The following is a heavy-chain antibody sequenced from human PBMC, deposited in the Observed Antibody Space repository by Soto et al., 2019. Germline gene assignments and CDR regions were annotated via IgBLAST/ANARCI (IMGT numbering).Heavy chain of an antibody. Sequence: SETLSLTCIVSGGSISSYYWSWIRQPPGKGLEWIGYIYYSGNTNYNPSLKSRVTISVDTSKNQFSLKLSSVTAADTAVYYSARVRDYFGSGSYYAIDFWGQGTLVTVSS. J-gene: IGHJ4*02. CDR1: GGSISSYY. V-gene: IGHV4-59*01. CDR2: IYYSGNT. D-gene: IGHD3-10*01. CDR3: ARVRDYFGSGSYYAIDF.